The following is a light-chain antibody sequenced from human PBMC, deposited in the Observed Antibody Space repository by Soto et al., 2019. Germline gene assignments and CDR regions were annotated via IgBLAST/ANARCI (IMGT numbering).Light chain of an antibody. CDR2: EAS. V-gene: IGKV3-11*01. Sequence: EVVLTQSPATLSLSPGDRATLSCRASQGVSISLAWYQQKPGQAPRLLIYEASNRATGIPARFRGTGSGTDFTLTISTLEPEDFAVYYCQQRSNWPLTFGGGTKVEIK. J-gene: IGKJ4*01. CDR3: QQRSNWPLT. CDR1: QGVSIS.